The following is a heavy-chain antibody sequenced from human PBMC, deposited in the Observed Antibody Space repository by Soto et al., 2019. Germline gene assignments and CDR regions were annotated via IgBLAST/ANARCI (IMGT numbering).Heavy chain of an antibody. V-gene: IGHV2-5*02. J-gene: IGHJ4*02. D-gene: IGHD2-8*02. CDR2: IYWDDDK. CDR3: AHSTDNMALAY. CDR1: GFSLSTSGVG. Sequence: QITLKESGPTLVKPTQTLTLTCTFSGFSLSTSGVGVGWIRQPPGEALEWLTLIYWDDDKRYSPSLKSRLTITKDTSKNQVVLILANMDPVDTATYYCAHSTDNMALAYWGQGTLVTVSS.